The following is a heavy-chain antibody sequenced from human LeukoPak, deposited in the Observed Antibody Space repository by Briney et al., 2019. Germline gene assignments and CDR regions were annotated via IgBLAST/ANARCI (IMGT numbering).Heavy chain of an antibody. Sequence: GGSLRLSCAASGFTVSSNYVSWVRQAPGKGLEWVSIIYRGGSTYYVDSAEGPFHNSRENSKNTLYFEMNRLRAGETAIYYCARGLRSDCCNFDYWGQGTQVTASS. D-gene: IGHD2-21*02. V-gene: IGHV3-53*01. CDR1: GFTVSSNY. CDR2: IYRGGST. J-gene: IGHJ4*02. CDR3: ARGLRSDCCNFDY.